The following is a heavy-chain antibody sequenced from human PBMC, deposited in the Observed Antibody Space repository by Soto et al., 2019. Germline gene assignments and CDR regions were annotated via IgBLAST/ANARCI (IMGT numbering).Heavy chain of an antibody. CDR2: IIPMLAIT. J-gene: IGHJ3*02. CDR3: ALGSWSGEAFDI. Sequence: QVQLVQSGAEVKKPGSSVKVSCKASGGTFNVYTIIWVRQAPGQGLEWMGRIIPMLAITNYAQRFQGRVTLTADTSTTTAYMELSSLTTDDTAVYYCALGSWSGEAFDIWGQGTLVPVSS. D-gene: IGHD6-13*01. V-gene: IGHV1-69*02. CDR1: GGTFNVYT.